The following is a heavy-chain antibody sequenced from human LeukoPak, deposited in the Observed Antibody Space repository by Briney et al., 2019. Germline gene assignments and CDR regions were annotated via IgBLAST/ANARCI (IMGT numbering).Heavy chain of an antibody. Sequence: GGSLRLSCAASGFTFSGHNMNWVRQAPGKGLEWISFVSISSGTIYYADSVKGRFRISRDNAKNTLYLQMNSLRAEDTAVYYCARDFAKPGYWGQGTLVTVSS. CDR3: ARDFAKPGY. D-gene: IGHD1-14*01. J-gene: IGHJ4*02. CDR2: VSISSGTI. V-gene: IGHV3-48*04. CDR1: GFTFSGHN.